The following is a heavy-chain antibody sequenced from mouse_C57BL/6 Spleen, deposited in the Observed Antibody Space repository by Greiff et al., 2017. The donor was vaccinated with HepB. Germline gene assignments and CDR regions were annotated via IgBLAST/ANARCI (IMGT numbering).Heavy chain of an antibody. CDR3: ARLDYDYDNWYFDV. Sequence: VQLQQSGPELVKPGASVKISCKASGYTFTDYYMNWVKQSHGKSLEWIGDINPNNGGTSYNQKFKGKATLTVDKSSSTAYMELRSLTSEDSAVYSCARLDYDYDNWYFDVWGTGTTVTVSS. V-gene: IGHV1-26*01. J-gene: IGHJ1*03. CDR1: GYTFTDYY. D-gene: IGHD2-4*01. CDR2: INPNNGGT.